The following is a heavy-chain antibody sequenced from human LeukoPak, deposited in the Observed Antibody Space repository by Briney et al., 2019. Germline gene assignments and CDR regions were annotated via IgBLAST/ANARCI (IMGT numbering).Heavy chain of an antibody. J-gene: IGHJ4*02. CDR2: ISGSGGST. Sequence: GGSLRLSCAASGFTFSSYAMSWVRRAPGKGLEWVSAISGSGGSTYYADSVKGRFTISRDNSKNTLYLQMNSLRAEDTAVYYCAKDPAYYYDSSGPFDYWGQGTLVTVSS. CDR3: AKDPAYYYDSSGPFDY. D-gene: IGHD3-22*01. CDR1: GFTFSSYA. V-gene: IGHV3-23*01.